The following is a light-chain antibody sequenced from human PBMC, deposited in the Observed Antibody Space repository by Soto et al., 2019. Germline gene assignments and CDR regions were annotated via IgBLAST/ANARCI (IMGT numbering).Light chain of an antibody. CDR3: GADHGGGSNFVYV. CDR2: VGTGGIVG. V-gene: IGLV9-49*01. Sequence: QLVLTQPPSASASLGASVALTCTLRSGYSNYNGDWYQQSPGKGPRFEMRVGTGGIVGSRGDGIPDRFSDLGSGLNRYPTINHIQDEDESDYYCGADHGGGSNFVYVLGTGTKVTVL. CDR1: SGYSNYN. J-gene: IGLJ1*01.